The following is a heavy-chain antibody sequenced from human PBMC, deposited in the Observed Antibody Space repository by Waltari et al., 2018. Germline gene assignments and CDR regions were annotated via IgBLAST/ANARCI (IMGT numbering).Heavy chain of an antibody. D-gene: IGHD2-15*01. CDR1: GGSISSSSYY. CDR2: IYYSGST. V-gene: IGHV4-39*07. Sequence: QLQLQESGPGLVKPSETLSLTCTVSGGSISSSSYYWGWIRQPPGKGLEWIGSIYYSGSTYYNPSLKSRVTISVDTSKNQFSLKLSSVTAADTAVYYCARDIVVVVAGSPGWFDPWGQGTLVTVSS. CDR3: ARDIVVVVAGSPGWFDP. J-gene: IGHJ5*02.